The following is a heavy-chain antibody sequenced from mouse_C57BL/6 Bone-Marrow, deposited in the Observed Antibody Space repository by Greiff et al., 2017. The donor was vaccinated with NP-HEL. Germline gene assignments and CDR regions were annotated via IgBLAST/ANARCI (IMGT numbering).Heavy chain of an antibody. CDR3: ARPGAAQATLYYAMDY. J-gene: IGHJ4*01. Sequence: VQLQQSGSELRSPGSSVKLSCKDFDSEVFPIAYMSWVRQKPGHGFEWIGGILPSIGRTIYGEKFEDKATLDADTLSNTAYLELNSLTSEDSAIDYCARPGAAQATLYYAMDYWGQGTSVTVSS. D-gene: IGHD3-2*02. CDR2: ILPSIGRT. V-gene: IGHV15-2*01. CDR1: DSEVFPIAY.